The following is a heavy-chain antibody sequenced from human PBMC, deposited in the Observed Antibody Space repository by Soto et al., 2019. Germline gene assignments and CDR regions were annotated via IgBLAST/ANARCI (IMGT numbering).Heavy chain of an antibody. D-gene: IGHD3-9*01. CDR3: ARHQARKTGYYEWATYYYYYYGMDV. J-gene: IGHJ6*02. CDR2: IYYSGST. Sequence: SETLSLTCAVYGGSFSDYSWTWIRQPPGKGLEWIGEIYYSGSTYYNPSLKSRVTISVDTSKNQFSLKLSSVTAADTAVYYCARHQARKTGYYEWATYYYYYYGMDVWGQGTTVTVSS. V-gene: IGHV4-34*01. CDR1: GGSFSDYS.